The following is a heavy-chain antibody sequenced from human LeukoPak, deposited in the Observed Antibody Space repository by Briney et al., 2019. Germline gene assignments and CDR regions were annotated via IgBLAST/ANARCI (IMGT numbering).Heavy chain of an antibody. Sequence: SETLSLTCTVSGGSISTYYWSWIRQPPGKGLEWIGYIYNSGSTNYNPSLKSQVTISVDTSKNKFSLKLSSVTAADTAVYYCARGGYSYGYDDDFDYWGQGTLVTVSS. V-gene: IGHV4-59*01. J-gene: IGHJ4*02. CDR2: IYNSGST. D-gene: IGHD5-18*01. CDR1: GGSISTYY. CDR3: ARGGYSYGYDDDFDY.